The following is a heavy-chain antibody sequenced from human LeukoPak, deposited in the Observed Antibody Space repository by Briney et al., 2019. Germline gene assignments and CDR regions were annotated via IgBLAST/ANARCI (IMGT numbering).Heavy chain of an antibody. J-gene: IGHJ6*02. CDR2: INPSGGST. V-gene: IGHV1-46*01. CDR1: GYTFTSYY. D-gene: IGHD3-22*01. CDR3: AREWAGDSSGLSYYYYGMDV. Sequence: ASVKVSCKASGYTFTSYYMHWVRQAPGQGLEWMGIINPSGGSTSYAQKFQGRVTMTRDTSTSTVYMGLSSLRSEDTAVYYCAREWAGDSSGLSYYYYGMDVWGQGTTVTVSS.